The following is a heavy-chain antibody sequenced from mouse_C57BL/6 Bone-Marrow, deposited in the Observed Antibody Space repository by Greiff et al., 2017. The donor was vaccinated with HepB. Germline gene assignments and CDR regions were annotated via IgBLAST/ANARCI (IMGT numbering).Heavy chain of an antibody. CDR3: ARGDYLWYCDV. J-gene: IGHJ1*03. CDR2: IHPNSGST. D-gene: IGHD1-1*02. Sequence: QVQLQQSGAELVKPGASVKLSCKASGYTFTSYWMHWVKQRPGQGLEWIGMIHPNSGSTNYNEKFKSKATLTVDKSSSTAYMQLSSLTSEDSAVYYCARGDYLWYCDVWGTGTTVTVSS. CDR1: GYTFTSYW. V-gene: IGHV1-64*01.